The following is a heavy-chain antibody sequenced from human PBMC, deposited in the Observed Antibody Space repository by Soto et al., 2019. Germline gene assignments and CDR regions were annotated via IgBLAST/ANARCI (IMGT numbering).Heavy chain of an antibody. Sequence: QVQLVESGGGVVQPGRSLRLSCAASGFTFSSYGMHWVRQAPGKGLEWVAVIWYDGSNKYYADSVKGRFTISRDNSKNTLYLQMNSLRAEDTAVYYCARSGSSPFYYYGMDVWGQGTTVTVSS. D-gene: IGHD6-6*01. J-gene: IGHJ6*02. CDR3: ARSGSSPFYYYGMDV. CDR1: GFTFSSYG. V-gene: IGHV3-33*01. CDR2: IWYDGSNK.